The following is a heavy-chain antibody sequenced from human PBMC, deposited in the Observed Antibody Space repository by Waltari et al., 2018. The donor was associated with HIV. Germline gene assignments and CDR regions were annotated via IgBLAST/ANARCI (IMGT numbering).Heavy chain of an antibody. V-gene: IGHV3-33*01. CDR1: GFAFPNFV. CDR2: IGSARSTS. J-gene: IGHJ4*02. D-gene: IGHD3-10*01. CDR3: ATARSSVVAAPPVY. Sequence: QIQLAESGGGVVQTGTTLPLTGATSGFAFPNFVFHWARQAPGHGLAWVAIIGSARSTSFSADALKGRFTISRDNSRNIGSLQIHSLAVADTAVYFCATARSSVVAAPPVYWGQGVSVTV.